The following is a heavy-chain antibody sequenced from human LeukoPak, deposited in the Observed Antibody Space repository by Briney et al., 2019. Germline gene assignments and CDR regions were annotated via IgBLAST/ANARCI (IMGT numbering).Heavy chain of an antibody. D-gene: IGHD1-26*01. Sequence: GESPKISCKGSGYSFTTYWIGWVRQMPGKGLEWMGIIYPDDSDTRYSPSFQGQVTISADKSISTAYLQWSSLKASDTAMYYCARHVGTYYYYIDVWGKGTTVTVSS. CDR3: ARHVGTYYYYIDV. J-gene: IGHJ6*03. V-gene: IGHV5-51*01. CDR2: IYPDDSDT. CDR1: GYSFTTYW.